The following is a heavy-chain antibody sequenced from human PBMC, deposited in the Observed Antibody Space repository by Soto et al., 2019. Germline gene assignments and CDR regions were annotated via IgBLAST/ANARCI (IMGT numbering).Heavy chain of an antibody. CDR2: IYSGGST. J-gene: IGHJ6*02. CDR1: GFTVSSNY. Sequence: GGSLRLSCAASGFTVSSNYMSWVRQAPGKGLEWVSVIYSGGSTYYADSVKGRFTISRDNSKNTLYLQMNSLRAEDTAVYYCARGLKQQLVRIHYYYYGMDVWGQGTTVTVSS. CDR3: ARGLKQQLVRIHYYYYGMDV. D-gene: IGHD6-13*01. V-gene: IGHV3-53*01.